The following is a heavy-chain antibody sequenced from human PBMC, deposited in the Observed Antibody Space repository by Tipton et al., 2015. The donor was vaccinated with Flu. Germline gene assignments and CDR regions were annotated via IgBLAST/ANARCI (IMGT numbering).Heavy chain of an antibody. CDR3: ARRFDL. V-gene: IGHV3-48*03. CDR1: GFIFSSYE. J-gene: IGHJ2*01. Sequence: SLRLSCAASGFIFSSYEMNWVRQAPGQGLEWVSYISSGGNTIYYADSVKGRFTISRDNAKNSLYLQMSSLRAEDTAVYYCARRFDLWGRGTLVTVSS. CDR2: ISSGGNTI.